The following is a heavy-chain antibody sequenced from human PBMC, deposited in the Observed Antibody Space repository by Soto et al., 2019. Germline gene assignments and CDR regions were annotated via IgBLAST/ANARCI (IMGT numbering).Heavy chain of an antibody. J-gene: IGHJ3*01. CDR3: VSQVGSTGSYSYAV. V-gene: IGHV4-59*02. Sequence: QVQLQESGPGVVKPSETLSLTCTVTGASVINDYWNWIRQPPGKGLEWIGFVYDSGSTSYNSSLTSRRTISVATSKIQFALELSPVSTADTAVYYCVSQVGSTGSYSYAVWDQWTMVTVSS. CDR2: VYDSGST. CDR1: GASVINDY. D-gene: IGHD1-26*01.